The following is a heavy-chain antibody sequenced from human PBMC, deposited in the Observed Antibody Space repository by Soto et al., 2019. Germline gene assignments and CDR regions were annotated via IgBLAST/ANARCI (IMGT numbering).Heavy chain of an antibody. Sequence: ASVKVSCKASGYTFTGYYMHWVRQAPGQGLEWMGWINPNSGGTNYAQKFQGWVTMTRDTSISTAYMELSRLRSDDTAVYYCARDGGYDLKDYYYYYMDVWGKGTTVTVSS. CDR2: INPNSGGT. V-gene: IGHV1-2*04. J-gene: IGHJ6*03. CDR3: ARDGGYDLKDYYYYYMDV. CDR1: GYTFTGYY. D-gene: IGHD5-12*01.